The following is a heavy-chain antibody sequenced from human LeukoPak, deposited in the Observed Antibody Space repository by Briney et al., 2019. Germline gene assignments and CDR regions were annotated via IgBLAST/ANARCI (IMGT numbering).Heavy chain of an antibody. CDR1: GGSISSHY. V-gene: IGHV4-59*11. D-gene: IGHD6-13*01. CDR2: IYYSGST. CDR3: ARGWVAAAGMDAFDI. Sequence: IPSETLSLTCTVSGGSISSHYWSWIRQPPGKGLEWIGYIYYSGSTNYNPSLKSRVTISVDTSKNQFSLKLSSVTAADTAVYYCARGWVAAAGMDAFDIWGQGTMVTVSS. J-gene: IGHJ3*02.